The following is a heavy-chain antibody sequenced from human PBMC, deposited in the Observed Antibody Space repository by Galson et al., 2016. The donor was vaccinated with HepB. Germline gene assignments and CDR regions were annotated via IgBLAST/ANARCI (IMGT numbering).Heavy chain of an antibody. D-gene: IGHD5-12*01. V-gene: IGHV1-69*01. CDR1: GGTFSTYP. J-gene: IGHJ2*01. CDR2: IIPIFGTI. Sequence: QSGAEVKKPGESLQISCKASGGTFSTYPISWVRQAPGQGLEWMGGIIPIFGTINYAQKFQGRVTITADESTSTVYMELSSLRSEDTAVYYCASGAGSGYKYWHFDLWGRGTLVTVSS. CDR3: ASGAGSGYKYWHFDL.